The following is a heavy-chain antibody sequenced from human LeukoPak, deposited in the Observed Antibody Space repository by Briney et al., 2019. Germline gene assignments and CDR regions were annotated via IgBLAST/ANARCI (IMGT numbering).Heavy chain of an antibody. D-gene: IGHD6-6*01. CDR1: GYTFTGYY. CDR3: AREDSSGSNYYDGMDV. Sequence: GASVKVSCKASGYTFTGYYIHWVRQAPGQGLEWMGWINPNTGGTNYARSFQGRVTVTRDTSISTAYMELNRLTSADTAVYYCAREDSSGSNYYDGMDVWGQGTPVTVSS. J-gene: IGHJ6*02. V-gene: IGHV1-2*02. CDR2: INPNTGGT.